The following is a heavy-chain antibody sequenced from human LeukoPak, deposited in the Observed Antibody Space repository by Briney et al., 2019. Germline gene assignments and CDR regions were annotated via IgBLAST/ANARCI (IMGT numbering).Heavy chain of an antibody. Sequence: SETLSLTCSVSGGSISSSSYYWGWIRQPPGKGLEWIGSIYYSGSTYYNPSLKSRVTISVDTSKNQFSLKLSSVTAADTAVYYCARRAARPERYFDYWGQGTLVTVSS. CDR1: GGSISSSSYY. D-gene: IGHD6-6*01. J-gene: IGHJ4*02. V-gene: IGHV4-39*01. CDR3: ARRAARPERYFDY. CDR2: IYYSGST.